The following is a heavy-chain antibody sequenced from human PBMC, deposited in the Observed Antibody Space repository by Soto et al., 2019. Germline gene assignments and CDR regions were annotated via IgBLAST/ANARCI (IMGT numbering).Heavy chain of an antibody. J-gene: IGHJ5*02. Sequence: QVQLQESGPGLVKPSQTLSLTCTVSGVSISSSGYYWTWIRQHPGKGLEWIGYIYYSGGTDYNPSLKRRLTISLDTSKNQFSLKLTSVTAADTAVYYCARGTGGNSGGFDPWGQGTLVTVSS. CDR2: IYYSGGT. CDR3: ARGTGGNSGGFDP. D-gene: IGHD2-21*02. CDR1: GVSISSSGYY. V-gene: IGHV4-31*03.